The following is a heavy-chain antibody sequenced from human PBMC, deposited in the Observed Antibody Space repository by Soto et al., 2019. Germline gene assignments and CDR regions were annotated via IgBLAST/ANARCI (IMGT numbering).Heavy chain of an antibody. CDR2: SYWDDDK. D-gene: IGHD6-19*01. J-gene: IGHJ4*02. CDR1: GFSLSTSGVG. V-gene: IGHV2-5*02. CDR3: AHTNIAVAGTAAFFDY. Sequence: QITLKESGPTLVKPTQTLTLTCTFSGFSLSTSGVGVGWIRQPPGKALEWLALSYWDDDKRYSPSLKSRLTITKDTSKNQVVLTMTNMDPVDTATYYCAHTNIAVAGTAAFFDYWGQGTLVTVSS.